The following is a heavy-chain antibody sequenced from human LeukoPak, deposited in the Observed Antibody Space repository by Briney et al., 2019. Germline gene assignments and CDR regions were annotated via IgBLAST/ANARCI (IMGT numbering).Heavy chain of an antibody. D-gene: IGHD2-8*01. Sequence: PGGSLRLSCTGTGFNFNMFAIDWVRQATGQGLEWVSDLSCGGSTTHYADSVKGRFTVSRDRSTNTVFLQMNSLSPEDTDLYYCAKEQRIRHCSEGVCTEGYYFDYWGQGTLVTVSS. V-gene: IGHV3-23*01. J-gene: IGHJ4*02. CDR3: AKEQRIRHCSEGVCTEGYYFDY. CDR2: LSCGGSTT. CDR1: GFNFNMFA.